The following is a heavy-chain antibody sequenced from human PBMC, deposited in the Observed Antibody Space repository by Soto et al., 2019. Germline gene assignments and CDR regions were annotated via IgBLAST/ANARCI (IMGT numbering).Heavy chain of an antibody. Sequence: QITLKESGPTLVKPTQTLTLTCNFSGFSFSTSGVGVVWIRQPPGRALAWLALIYWDDDKRYSRSLKHRLTHNKDYTKNRVVLKMNNMNPVDTDKYYCAHRRGISNWQCTNWVDPWGQGTLVTVSS. CDR2: IYWDDDK. V-gene: IGHV2-5*02. J-gene: IGHJ5*02. D-gene: IGHD6-13*01. CDR1: GFSFSTSGVG. CDR3: AHRRGISNWQCTNWVDP.